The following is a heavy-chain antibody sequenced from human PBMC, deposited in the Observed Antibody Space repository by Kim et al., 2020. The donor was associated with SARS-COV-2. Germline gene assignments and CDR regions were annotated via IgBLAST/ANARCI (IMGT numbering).Heavy chain of an antibody. V-gene: IGHV1-18*01. J-gene: IGHJ3*02. CDR3: ALVYKSEWLYDAFDI. Sequence: QKLQGRVTMTTDTSTSTAYMELRSLRSDDTAVYYCALVYKSEWLYDAFDIWGQGTMVTVSS. D-gene: IGHD3-3*01.